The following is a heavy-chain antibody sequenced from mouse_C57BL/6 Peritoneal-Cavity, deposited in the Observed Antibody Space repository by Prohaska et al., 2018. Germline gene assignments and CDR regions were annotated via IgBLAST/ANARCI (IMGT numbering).Heavy chain of an antibody. CDR2: INPDSSTI. V-gene: IGHV4-1*01. Sequence: EVKLLQSGGGLVQPGGSLKLSCAASGIDFSRYWMSWVRRAPGKGLEWIGEINPDSSTINYAPSLKDKFIISRENAKNTLYLQMSKVRSEDTARYYCASPDGYYWYFDVWGTGTTVTVSS. D-gene: IGHD2-3*01. CDR3: ASPDGYYWYFDV. CDR1: GIDFSRYW. J-gene: IGHJ1*03.